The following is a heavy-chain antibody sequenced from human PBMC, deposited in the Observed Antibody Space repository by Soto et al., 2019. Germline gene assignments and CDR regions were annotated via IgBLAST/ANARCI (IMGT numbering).Heavy chain of an antibody. CDR3: ARGYRLQQYYFDY. CDR1: GGTFSSYT. V-gene: IGHV1-69*02. Sequence: QVQLVQSGAEVKKPGSSVKVSCKASGGTFSSYTISWVRQAPGQGLEWMGRIIPILGIANYAQKFQGRVTITADKSTSTAYMELSSLRSDDTAVYHCARGYRLQQYYFDYWGPGTLVTASS. CDR2: IIPILGIA. D-gene: IGHD4-4*01. J-gene: IGHJ4*02.